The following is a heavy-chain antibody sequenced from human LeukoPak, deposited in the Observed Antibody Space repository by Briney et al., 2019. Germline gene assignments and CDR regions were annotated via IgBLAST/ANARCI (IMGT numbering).Heavy chain of an antibody. V-gene: IGHV3-30*02. CDR3: VEGGAARFDY. Sequence: GGSLRLSCGASGFTFSSYGMHWVRQGPGKGLEWVAFIRHDGSKKYHADSVKGRFTISRDNSKNTLYLQTNSLRAEDTAVYYCVEGGAARFDYWGQGTLVAVSS. CDR2: IRHDGSKK. CDR1: GFTFSSYG. D-gene: IGHD5-18*01. J-gene: IGHJ4*02.